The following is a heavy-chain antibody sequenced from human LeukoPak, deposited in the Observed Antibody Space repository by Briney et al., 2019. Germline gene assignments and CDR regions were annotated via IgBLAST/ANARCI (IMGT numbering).Heavy chain of an antibody. CDR1: GYTFTSYD. CDR3: ARDSRTTVTTRTGAFDI. Sequence: GASVKVSCKASGYTFTSYDINWVRQATGQGLEWMGWMNPNSGNTGYAQKFQGRVTMTRDTSTSTVYMELSSLRSEDTAVYYCARDSRTTVTTRTGAFDIWGQGTMVTVSS. J-gene: IGHJ3*02. V-gene: IGHV1-8*01. D-gene: IGHD4-17*01. CDR2: MNPNSGNT.